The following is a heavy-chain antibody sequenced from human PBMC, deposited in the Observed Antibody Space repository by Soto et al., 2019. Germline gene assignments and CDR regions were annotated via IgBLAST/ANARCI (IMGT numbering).Heavy chain of an antibody. Sequence: QVQLQESGPGLLKPSETLSLTCSVSGGSVSDKTYYWSWIRQPPGKELEWMGYLYYSGTTNYNPSLKSRVTISVDTSQNQFSLRLSSVPAADTALSYCARTTAVPNTLRSRYYFDYWGQGTLVTVSS. J-gene: IGHJ4*02. V-gene: IGHV4-61*01. CDR1: GGSVSDKTYY. CDR3: ARTTAVPNTLRSRYYFDY. CDR2: LYYSGTT. D-gene: IGHD4-17*01.